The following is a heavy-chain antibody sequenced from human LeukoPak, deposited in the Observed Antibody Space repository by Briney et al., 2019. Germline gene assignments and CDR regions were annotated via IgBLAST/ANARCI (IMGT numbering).Heavy chain of an antibody. CDR3: ARVGYDDSSGYSH. J-gene: IGHJ4*02. CDR1: GGSISSGGYY. Sequence: SETLSLTCTVSGGSISSGGYYCSWIRQHPGKGLEWIGYIYYSGSTYYNPSLKSRVTISVDTSKNQFSLKLSSVTAADTAVYYCARVGYDDSSGYSHWGQGTLVTVSS. V-gene: IGHV4-31*03. CDR2: IYYSGST. D-gene: IGHD3-22*01.